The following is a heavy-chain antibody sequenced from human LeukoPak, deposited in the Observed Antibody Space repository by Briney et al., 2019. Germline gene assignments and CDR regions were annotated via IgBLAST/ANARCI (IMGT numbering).Heavy chain of an antibody. Sequence: ASVKVPCKASGYTFTSYYMHWVRQAPGQGLEWMGIINPSGGSTSYAQKFQGRVTMTRDTSTSTVYMELSSLRSEDTAVYYCARVAMIVVVPAVPYGMDVWGQGTTVTVSS. J-gene: IGHJ6*02. CDR2: INPSGGST. D-gene: IGHD2-2*01. V-gene: IGHV1-46*01. CDR3: ARVAMIVVVPAVPYGMDV. CDR1: GYTFTSYY.